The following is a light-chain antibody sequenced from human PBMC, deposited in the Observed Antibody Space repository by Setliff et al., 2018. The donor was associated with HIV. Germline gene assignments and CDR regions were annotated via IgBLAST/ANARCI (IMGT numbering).Light chain of an antibody. CDR2: EVR. J-gene: IGLJ1*01. Sequence: ALAQPASVSGSPGQSITISCTGTSSDVGGYSYVSWYQQHPGKAPKLIIYEVRNRPSGVSNRFSGSKSGNTASPTISGLQAEDEADYYCISYATTNTLPFGTGTKVTVL. CDR1: SSDVGGYSY. CDR3: ISYATTNTLP. V-gene: IGLV2-14*01.